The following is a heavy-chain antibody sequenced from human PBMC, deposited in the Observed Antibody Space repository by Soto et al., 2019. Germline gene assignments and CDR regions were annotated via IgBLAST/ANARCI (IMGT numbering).Heavy chain of an antibody. V-gene: IGHV1-69*06. CDR3: ASSDTSWGYYYYGMDV. D-gene: IGHD3-16*01. J-gene: IGHJ6*02. CDR1: GGTFSSYA. Sequence: QVQLVQSGAEVKKPGSSVKVSCKASGGTFSSYAISWVRQAPGQGLEWMGGIIPIFGTANYAQKFQGRVTITADKSTCTAYMELSSLRSEDTAVYYCASSDTSWGYYYYGMDVWGQGTTVTVSS. CDR2: IIPIFGTA.